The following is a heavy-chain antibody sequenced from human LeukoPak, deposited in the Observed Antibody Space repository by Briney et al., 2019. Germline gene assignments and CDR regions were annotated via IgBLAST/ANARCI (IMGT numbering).Heavy chain of an antibody. CDR3: AEASSSSSTGFDY. CDR2: IYYSGST. V-gene: IGHV4-39*01. Sequence: SQTLSLTCTVSGGSISSGSYYWGWIRQPPGKGLEWIGSIYYSGSTYYNPSLKSRVTISIDTSKNQFSLKLSSVTAADTAVYYCAEASSSSSTGFDYWGQGTLVTVSS. CDR1: GGSISSGSYY. D-gene: IGHD6-6*01. J-gene: IGHJ4*02.